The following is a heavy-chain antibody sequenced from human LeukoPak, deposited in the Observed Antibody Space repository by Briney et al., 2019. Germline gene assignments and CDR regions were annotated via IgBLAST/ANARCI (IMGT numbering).Heavy chain of an antibody. CDR2: IYYSGST. CDR3: ARVFYGRHGGFDC. D-gene: IGHD4-17*01. CDR1: GGSISSYY. Sequence: SETLSLTCTVSGGSISSYYWSWIRQPPGKGLEWIGYIYYSGSTNYNPSLKSRVTISVDTSKNQFSLKLSSVTAADTAVYYCARVFYGRHGGFDCWGQGTLVTVSS. J-gene: IGHJ4*02. V-gene: IGHV4-59*01.